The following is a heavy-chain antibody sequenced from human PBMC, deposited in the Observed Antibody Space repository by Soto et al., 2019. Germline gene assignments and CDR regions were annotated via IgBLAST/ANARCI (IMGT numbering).Heavy chain of an antibody. CDR2: INVHNVKT. Sequence: ASVKVSCKASGYTFTNYGVTWMRQAPGQGLEWMSWINVHNVKTIYAHKFQCRVTMTRDTITRTACMHPRALRHDYTATDYGAGVVYAGDSWTHAFDLRCQGKTVTVSS. V-gene: IGHV1-18*01. D-gene: IGHD2-8*01. CDR3: AGVVYAGDSWTHAFDL. J-gene: IGHJ3*01. CDR1: GYTFTNYG.